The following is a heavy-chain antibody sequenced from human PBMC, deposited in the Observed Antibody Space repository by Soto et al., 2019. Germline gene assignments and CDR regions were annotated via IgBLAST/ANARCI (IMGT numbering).Heavy chain of an antibody. Sequence: GGSLRLCCAASGFTFSSYAMSWVRQAPGKGLEWVSAISGSGGSTYYADSVKGRFTISRDNSKNTLYLQMNSLRAEDTAVYYCAKGGIVATICWYWGQGTLVTVSS. CDR3: AKGGIVATICWY. D-gene: IGHD5-12*01. J-gene: IGHJ4*02. V-gene: IGHV3-23*01. CDR2: ISGSGGST. CDR1: GFTFSSYA.